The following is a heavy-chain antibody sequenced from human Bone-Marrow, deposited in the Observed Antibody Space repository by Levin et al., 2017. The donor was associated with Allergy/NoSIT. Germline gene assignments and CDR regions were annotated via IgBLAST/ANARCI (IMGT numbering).Heavy chain of an antibody. Sequence: PGGSLRLSCAASGITFSTYGMHWVRQAPGKGLEWVAGMSYDGSEKDYADSVKGRFTISRDNSKNTLYLQMSSLGPEDTAVYFCAGGGPGNFFYDFWGQGILVTVSS. CDR2: MSYDGSEK. J-gene: IGHJ4*02. D-gene: IGHD3-10*01. V-gene: IGHV3-30*03. CDR3: AGGGPGNFFYDF. CDR1: GITFSTYG.